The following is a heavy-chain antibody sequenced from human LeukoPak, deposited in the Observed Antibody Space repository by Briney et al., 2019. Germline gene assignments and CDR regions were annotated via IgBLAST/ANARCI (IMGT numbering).Heavy chain of an antibody. CDR2: ISGNNDNT. D-gene: IGHD4-23*01. Sequence: ASVKVSCKASGYTFTNFGISWVRQAPGQGLEWMGWISGNNDNTNYAQKFQGRVTMTTDTSTSTAHMELRSLRSDDTAVYYCARDRDYGGNSCFDYWGQGTLVTVSS. V-gene: IGHV1-18*01. J-gene: IGHJ4*02. CDR1: GYTFTNFG. CDR3: ARDRDYGGNSCFDY.